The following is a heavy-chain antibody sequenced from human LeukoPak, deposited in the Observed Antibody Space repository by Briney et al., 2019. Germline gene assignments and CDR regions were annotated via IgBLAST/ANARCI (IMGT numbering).Heavy chain of an antibody. D-gene: IGHD3-3*01. V-gene: IGHV3-33*01. Sequence: PGGSLRLSCAASGFTFSSYGVHWVRQAPGKGLEWVAVMWYDGSNKYYADSVKGRFTISRDNSKNTLYLQMNSLRAEDTAVYYCARVEGYDFWSGYFPIYYFDYWGQGTLVTVSS. J-gene: IGHJ4*02. CDR3: ARVEGYDFWSGYFPIYYFDY. CDR1: GFTFSSYG. CDR2: MWYDGSNK.